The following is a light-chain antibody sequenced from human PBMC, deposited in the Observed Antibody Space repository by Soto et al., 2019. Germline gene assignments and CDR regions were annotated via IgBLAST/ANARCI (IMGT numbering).Light chain of an antibody. CDR1: SSDVGGYNY. CDR3: SSYTTSSTLGGV. Sequence: QSALTQPASVSGSPGQSITISCTGTSSDVGGYNYVSWYQQHPGKAPKLMIYDVSNRPSGVSNRFSGSKSGNTASLTISGLQAEDEAEYYCSSYTTSSTLGGVFGTGTKLTVL. CDR2: DVS. V-gene: IGLV2-14*01. J-gene: IGLJ1*01.